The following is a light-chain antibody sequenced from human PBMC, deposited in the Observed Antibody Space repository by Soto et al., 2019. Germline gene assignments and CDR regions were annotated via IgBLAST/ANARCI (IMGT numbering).Light chain of an antibody. Sequence: EIVLTQSPGTLSLSPGERATLSCRASQSVSGNQLAWYQQKPGQGPRLLIYAASSRATDIPDRFSGSASGTDFTFIISRLDPEDFGMYYCHQYGSLPHTFGQGHKVESK. CDR1: QSVSGNQ. CDR2: AAS. J-gene: IGKJ2*01. V-gene: IGKV3-20*01. CDR3: HQYGSLPHT.